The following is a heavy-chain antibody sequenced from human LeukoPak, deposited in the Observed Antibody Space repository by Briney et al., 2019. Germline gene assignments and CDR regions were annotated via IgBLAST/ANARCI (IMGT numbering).Heavy chain of an antibody. CDR3: AKAYGDPLNGYYYYYGMDV. CDR1: GFTFDDYA. J-gene: IGHJ6*02. CDR2: ISWNSGSI. Sequence: PGGSLRLSCAASGFTFDDYAMHWVRQAPGKGLEWVSGISWNSGSIGYADSVKGRFTISRDNAKNSLYLQMNSLRAEDTALYYCAKAYGDPLNGYYYYYGMDVWGQGTTVTASS. D-gene: IGHD4-17*01. V-gene: IGHV3-9*01.